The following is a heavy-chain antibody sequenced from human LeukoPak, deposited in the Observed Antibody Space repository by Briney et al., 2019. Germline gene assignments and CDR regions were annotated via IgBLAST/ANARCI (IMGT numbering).Heavy chain of an antibody. CDR1: GFTFSNAW. D-gene: IGHD1-7*01. V-gene: IGHV3-15*01. CDR3: TTPVKRGTGTTF. CDR2: IKSKTDGGTT. Sequence: GGSLRLSCAASGFTFSNAWMSWVRQAPGKGLEWVGRIKSKTDGGTTDYAAPVKGRFTISRDDSKNTLYLQMNSLKTEDTAVYYCTTPVKRGTGTTFWGQGTLVTVSP. J-gene: IGHJ4*02.